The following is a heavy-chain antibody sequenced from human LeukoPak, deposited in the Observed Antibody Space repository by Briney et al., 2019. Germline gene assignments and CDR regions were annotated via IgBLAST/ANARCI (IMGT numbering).Heavy chain of an antibody. CDR2: INDGGSYT. Sequence: GGSLRLSCAASGFTFSGYWMHWVRQVPGKGLVWVSRINDGGSYTTYADSVEGRFTISRDNAKNSLYLQMNSLRVEDTAVYYCAKEGRSLQTYWGQGTLVTVSS. V-gene: IGHV3-74*03. CDR1: GFTFSGYW. J-gene: IGHJ4*02. D-gene: IGHD5-24*01. CDR3: AKEGRSLQTY.